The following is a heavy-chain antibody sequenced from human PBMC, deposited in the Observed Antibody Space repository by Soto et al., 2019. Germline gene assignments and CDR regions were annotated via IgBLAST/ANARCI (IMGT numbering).Heavy chain of an antibody. V-gene: IGHV4-59*01. Sequence: TRTVADGSIIDYCWRRIMKKPEKGLEWIGYIYYSGSTNYNPSLKSRVTISVDTSKNQFSLKLSSVTAADTAVYYFSRAEAGRGYYYY. CDR1: DGSIIDYC. CDR2: IYYSGST. CDR3: SRAEAGRGYYYY. J-gene: IGHJ6*01. D-gene: IGHD6-13*01.